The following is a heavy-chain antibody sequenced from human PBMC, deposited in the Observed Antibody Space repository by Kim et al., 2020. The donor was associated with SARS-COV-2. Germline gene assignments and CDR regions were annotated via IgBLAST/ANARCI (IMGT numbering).Heavy chain of an antibody. J-gene: IGHJ4*02. Sequence: RYSPSVPGQVTISADKSVSTAYLQWSSLKASDTAMYYCAAQESRTRGFRYWGQGTLVTVSS. CDR3: AAQESRTRGFRY. V-gene: IGHV5-51*01. D-gene: IGHD2-2*01.